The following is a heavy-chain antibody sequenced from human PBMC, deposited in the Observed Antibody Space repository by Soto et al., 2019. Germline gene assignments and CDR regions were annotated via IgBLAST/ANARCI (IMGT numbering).Heavy chain of an antibody. Sequence: ASVKVSCKASGYSFISYGINWVGQAPGQGVEWMGWVSVYNGIANYAKKLKGRVTMTTDTSTTTAYMELRSLTSDDTAVYYCARDLLGKPSNWFDPWGQGTMVTVSS. V-gene: IGHV1-18*04. CDR1: GYSFISYG. J-gene: IGHJ5*02. CDR3: ARDLLGKPSNWFDP. CDR2: VSVYNGIA. D-gene: IGHD3-16*01.